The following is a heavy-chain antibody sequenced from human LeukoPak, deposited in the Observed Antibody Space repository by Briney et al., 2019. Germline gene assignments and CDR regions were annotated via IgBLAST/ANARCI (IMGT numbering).Heavy chain of an antibody. CDR1: TSR. Sequence: ASVKVSCKATSRISWVRQAPGQGLEWMGWIGTYGGDTYYAQKFQGRITVTTDTSTSTVYMELRNLRSDDTAVCYCARDLWNFYDDSGYNRDFDSWGQGTLVTVSS. CDR2: IGTYGGDT. J-gene: IGHJ5*01. V-gene: IGHV1-18*01. D-gene: IGHD3-22*01. CDR3: ARDLWNFYDDSGYNRDFDS.